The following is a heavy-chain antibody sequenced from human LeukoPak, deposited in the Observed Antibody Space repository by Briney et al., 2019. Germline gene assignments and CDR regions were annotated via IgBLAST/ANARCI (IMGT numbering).Heavy chain of an antibody. CDR2: MNPNSGNT. CDR1: GYTFTSYD. J-gene: IGHJ6*02. V-gene: IGHV1-8*01. D-gene: IGHD6-19*01. CDR3: ARGYSSGWYKAHYYYYGMDV. Sequence: SVKVSCKASGYTFTSYDINWVRQATGQGLEWMGWMNPNSGNTGYAQKFQGKVTMTRNTSISTAYMELSSLRSEDTAVYYCARGYSSGWYKAHYYYYGMDVWGQGTTVTVSS.